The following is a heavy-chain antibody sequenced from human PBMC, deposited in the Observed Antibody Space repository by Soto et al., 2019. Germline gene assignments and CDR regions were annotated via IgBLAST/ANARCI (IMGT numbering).Heavy chain of an antibody. CDR3: ATADVRDSLHHYGMDV. D-gene: IGHD2-8*01. Sequence: PGGSLRLSCAASGFTFSSYSMNWVLQAPGKGLEWVSYISSSSSTIYYADSVKGRFTISRDNAKNSLYLQVNSLRDEDTAVYYCATADVRDSLHHYGMDVWGQGTTVTVYS. J-gene: IGHJ6*02. CDR2: ISSSSSTI. CDR1: GFTFSSYS. V-gene: IGHV3-48*02.